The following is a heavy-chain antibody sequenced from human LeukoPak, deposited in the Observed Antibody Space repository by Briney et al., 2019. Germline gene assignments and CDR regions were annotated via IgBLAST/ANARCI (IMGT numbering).Heavy chain of an antibody. D-gene: IGHD3-22*01. J-gene: IGHJ4*02. Sequence: SGGSLRLSCAASGFTFSSYWMSWVRQAPGKGLEWVANIKQDGSDKYYVDSVKGRFTISRDNAKNSLYLQMNSLRAEDTAVYYCARGPYDSSWGLCYFDYWGQGNLVTVSS. CDR2: IKQDGSDK. V-gene: IGHV3-7*04. CDR3: ARGPYDSSWGLCYFDY. CDR1: GFTFSSYW.